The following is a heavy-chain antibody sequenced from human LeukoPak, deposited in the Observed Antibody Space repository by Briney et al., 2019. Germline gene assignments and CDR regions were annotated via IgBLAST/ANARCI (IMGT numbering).Heavy chain of an antibody. CDR2: INHSGST. D-gene: IGHD5-24*01. CDR3: AGGQEMAEYNWFDP. V-gene: IGHV4-34*01. Sequence: SETLSLTCAVYGGSFSGYYWSWIRQPPGKGLEWIGEINHSGSTNYNPSLKSRVTISVDTSKNQFSLKLSSVTAADTAVYYCAGGQEMAEYNWFDPWGQGTLVTVSS. J-gene: IGHJ5*02. CDR1: GGSFSGYY.